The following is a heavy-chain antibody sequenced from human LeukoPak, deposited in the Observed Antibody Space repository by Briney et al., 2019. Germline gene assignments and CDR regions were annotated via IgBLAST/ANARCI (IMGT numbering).Heavy chain of an antibody. CDR1: GFTFSDYY. D-gene: IGHD5-24*01. Sequence: GGSLRLSCAASGFTFSDYYMSWLRQAPGKGLEWVSYISSSGSTIYYADSVKGRFTISRDNAKNSLYLQMNSLRAEDTAVYYCARDGLEMATTFDYWGQGTLVTVSS. CDR3: ARDGLEMATTFDY. CDR2: ISSSGSTI. J-gene: IGHJ4*02. V-gene: IGHV3-11*04.